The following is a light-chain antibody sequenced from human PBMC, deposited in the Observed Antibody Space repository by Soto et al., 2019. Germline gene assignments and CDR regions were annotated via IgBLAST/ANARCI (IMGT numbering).Light chain of an antibody. V-gene: IGLV2-14*03. CDR2: GVS. Sequence: QSALTQPASVSGSPGQSITISCTGTSIDVGHPYNYVSWYQQYPGKAPKLLILGVSNRPSGISGRFSGSKSGNTASLTISRLQPEDEADYYCMSYIASTTTHWVLGGGTKLTVL. J-gene: IGLJ3*02. CDR1: SIDVGHPYNY. CDR3: MSYIASTTTHWV.